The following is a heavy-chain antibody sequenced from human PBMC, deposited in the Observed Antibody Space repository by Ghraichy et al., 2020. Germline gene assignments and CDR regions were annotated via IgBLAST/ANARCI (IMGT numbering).Heavy chain of an antibody. CDR3: ARVRRIAATATHSQRGSAFDI. J-gene: IGHJ3*02. V-gene: IGHV4-34*01. CDR1: GGSFSGYY. Sequence: SETLSLTCAVYGGSFSGYYWSWIRQPPGKGLEWIGEINHSGSTNYNPSLKSRVTISVDTSKNQFSLKLSSVTAADTAVYYCARVRRIAATATHSQRGSAFDIWGQGTMVTVSS. CDR2: INHSGST. D-gene: IGHD6-13*01.